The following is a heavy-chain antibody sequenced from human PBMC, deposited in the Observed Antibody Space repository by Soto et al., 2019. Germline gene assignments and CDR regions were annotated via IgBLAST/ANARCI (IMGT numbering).Heavy chain of an antibody. D-gene: IGHD3-22*01. CDR2: ISAYNGNT. J-gene: IGHJ4*02. CDR3: AREDTRGYYKVCDY. V-gene: IGHV1-18*01. Sequence: QVQLVQSGAEVKKPGASVKVSCKASGYTFTSYGISWVRQAPGQGLEWMGWISAYNGNTNYAQKLQGRVTTTTLTRSITAYTDLRILTSDEAAVSYCAREDTRGYYKVCDYWGQGTLVTVSS. CDR1: GYTFTSYG.